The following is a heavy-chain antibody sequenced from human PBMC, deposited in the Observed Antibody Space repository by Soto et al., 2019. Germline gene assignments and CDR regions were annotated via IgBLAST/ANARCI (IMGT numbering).Heavy chain of an antibody. J-gene: IGHJ6*02. CDR1: GFTFSSYA. CDR3: ARDDHGDDNYYYYGMDV. V-gene: IGHV3-30-3*01. CDR2: ISYDGSTK. D-gene: IGHD4-17*01. Sequence: QVQLVESGGGVVQPGRSLRLSCAASGFTFSSYAMHWVRQAPGKGLEWVAVISYDGSTKYYADSVKGRFTISRDNSKHTLYLQMNSLRAEDTAVYYCARDDHGDDNYYYYGMDVWGQGTTVTVSS.